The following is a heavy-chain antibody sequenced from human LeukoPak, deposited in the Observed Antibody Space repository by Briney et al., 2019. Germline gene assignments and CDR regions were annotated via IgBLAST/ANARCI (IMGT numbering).Heavy chain of an antibody. V-gene: IGHV4-59*01. D-gene: IGHD3-3*01. J-gene: IGHJ4*02. CDR3: ARGGYYSNFDY. CDR1: GGSISGYY. CDR2: IYYSGST. Sequence: SETLSLTCTVSGGSISGYYWSWVRQPPGKGLEWIGHIYYSGSTNYHPFLKSRVAISVDTSKNQFSLKVTSVTAADTAVYYCARGGYYSNFDYWGQGTLVTVSS.